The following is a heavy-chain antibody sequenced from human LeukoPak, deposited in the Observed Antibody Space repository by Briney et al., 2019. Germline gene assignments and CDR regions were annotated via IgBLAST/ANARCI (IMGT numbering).Heavy chain of an antibody. V-gene: IGHV3-53*01. J-gene: IGHJ4*02. Sequence: GGSLRLSCEVSGFPVRSRYMTWVRQPPGKGLECVAVIYSGGTTYHIDSVKGRFTITRDISKSTMYLEMNNLRVEDTATYYCASLEGGPSDGRWGQGTLVIVSS. CDR3: ASLEGGPSDGR. CDR2: IYSGGTT. D-gene: IGHD3-3*01. CDR1: GFPVRSRY.